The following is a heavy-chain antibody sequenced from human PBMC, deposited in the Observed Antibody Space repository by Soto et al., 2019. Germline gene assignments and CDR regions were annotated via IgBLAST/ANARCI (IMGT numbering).Heavy chain of an antibody. J-gene: IGHJ4*02. V-gene: IGHV1-69*04. Sequence: ASVKVSCKASGYTFTGYYMHWVRQAPGQGLEWMGRIIPILGIANYAQKFQGRVTMTADTSTSTAYMELSSLRSEDTAVYYCARAPMYYDILTGPYYFDYWGQGTLVTVSS. D-gene: IGHD3-9*01. CDR2: IIPILGIA. CDR1: GYTFTGYY. CDR3: ARAPMYYDILTGPYYFDY.